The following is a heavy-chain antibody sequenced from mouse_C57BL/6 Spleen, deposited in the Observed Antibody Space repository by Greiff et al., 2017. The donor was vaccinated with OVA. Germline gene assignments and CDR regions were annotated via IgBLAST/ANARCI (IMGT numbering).Heavy chain of an antibody. Sequence: QVQLQQPGAELVKPGASVKLSCKASGYTFTSYWMHWVKQRPGQGLEWIGMIHPNSGSTNYNEKFKSKATLTVDKSSSTAYMQLSSLTSEDSADDYGARWSYDYADYYAMDYWGQGTSVTVSS. J-gene: IGHJ4*01. D-gene: IGHD2-4*01. CDR1: GYTFTSYW. V-gene: IGHV1-64*01. CDR3: ARWSYDYADYYAMDY. CDR2: IHPNSGST.